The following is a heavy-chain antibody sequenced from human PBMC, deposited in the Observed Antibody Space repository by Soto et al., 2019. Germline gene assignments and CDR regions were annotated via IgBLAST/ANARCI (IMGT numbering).Heavy chain of an antibody. CDR2: IKSDGSYT. J-gene: IGHJ4*02. CDR1: RFTLSNYW. V-gene: IGHV3-74*01. Sequence: PGGSLRLSCEASRFTLSNYWMHWVRQAPGKGLVWVSRIKSDGSYTSYADSVKGRSTISRDSAKNTVYLQMNSLTVEDTAVYYCEWSYWPVVNFWGQGIVVTVSS. D-gene: IGHD1-26*01. CDR3: EWSYWPVVNF.